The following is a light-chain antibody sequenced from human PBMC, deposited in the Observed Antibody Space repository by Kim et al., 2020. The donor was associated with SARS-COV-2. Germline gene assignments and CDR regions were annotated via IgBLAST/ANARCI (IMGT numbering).Light chain of an antibody. V-gene: IGKV1-39*01. CDR2: AAS. J-gene: IGKJ4*01. CDR1: QSISSY. CDR3: QQSYSTPPLA. Sequence: DIQMTQSPSSLSASVGDRVTITCRASQSISSYLNWYQQKPGKAPKLLIYAASSLQSGVPSRFSGSGSGTDFTLTISSLQPENFATYYCQQSYSTPPLACGGGTELEIK.